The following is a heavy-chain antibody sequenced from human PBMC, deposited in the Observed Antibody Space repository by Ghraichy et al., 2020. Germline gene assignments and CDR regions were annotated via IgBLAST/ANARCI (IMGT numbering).Heavy chain of an antibody. V-gene: IGHV3-30*04. CDR3: ARDRVTIFGVVIMGSALDY. J-gene: IGHJ4*02. D-gene: IGHD3-3*01. CDR2: ISYDGRHK. Sequence: GSLRLSCAASGFTFSRHAMHWVRQAPGKGLEWVAVISYDGRHKYDADSVKGRFTISRDNSKNTLYLQMNSLRAEDTALYYCARDRVTIFGVVIMGSALDYWGEGNLVTVSS. CDR1: GFTFSRHA.